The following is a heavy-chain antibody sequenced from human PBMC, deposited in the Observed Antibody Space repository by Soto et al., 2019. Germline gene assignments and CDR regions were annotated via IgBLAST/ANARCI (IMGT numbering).Heavy chain of an antibody. CDR3: ARQDGSGPFDY. J-gene: IGHJ4*02. CDR2: IYPGDSDI. Sequence: PGESLKISCKGSGYSFTSYWIGWVRQMPGKGLEWMGNIYPGDSDIKYSPSLDGQVTISADKSSSTAFLEWRSLRASDSATYYCARQDGSGPFDYWGQGTRVTVSS. V-gene: IGHV5-51*01. D-gene: IGHD3-10*01. CDR1: GYSFTSYW.